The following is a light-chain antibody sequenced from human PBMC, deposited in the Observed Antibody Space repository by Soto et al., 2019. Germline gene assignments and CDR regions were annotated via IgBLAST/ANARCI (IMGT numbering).Light chain of an antibody. V-gene: IGKV3-15*01. CDR2: GAA. Sequence: EIVMTQSPATLSVSPGERATLSCRASQSVSNNLAWYKKKPGQAPRLLIYGAATRATGIPARFSGSGSGTEFTLTISSLQSEDFAFYYCQQYNNWCTFGQGTRVDIK. J-gene: IGKJ1*01. CDR1: QSVSNN. CDR3: QQYNNWCT.